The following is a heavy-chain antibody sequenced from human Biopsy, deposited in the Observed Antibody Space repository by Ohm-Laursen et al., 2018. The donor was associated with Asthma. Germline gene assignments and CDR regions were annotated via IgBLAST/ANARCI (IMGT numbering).Heavy chain of an antibody. J-gene: IGHJ4*02. Sequence: ASVKVSCKTLGGTLNTYVIGWVRQAPGQGLEWMGGINSVFGTTTYPQKFQDRVTITADDSTSTVYMELSSLRSEDTAVYYCARKAGSCISRTCYSLDFWGQGTLVTVSS. CDR3: ARKAGSCISRTCYSLDF. CDR1: GGTLNTYV. CDR2: INSVFGTT. V-gene: IGHV1-69*13. D-gene: IGHD2-2*01.